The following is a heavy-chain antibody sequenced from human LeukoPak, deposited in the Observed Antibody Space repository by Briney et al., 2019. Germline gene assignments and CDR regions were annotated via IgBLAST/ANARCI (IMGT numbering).Heavy chain of an antibody. CDR1: GFTFSSYA. V-gene: IGHV3-23*01. Sequence: PPGGSLRLSCAASGFTFSSYAMSWVRQAPGKGLEWVSAISGSGGSTYYADSVKGRFTISRDNSKNTLYLQMNSLRAEDTAVYYCARDHSSSGEGNWFDPWGQGTLVTVSS. D-gene: IGHD6-6*01. J-gene: IGHJ5*02. CDR3: ARDHSSSGEGNWFDP. CDR2: ISGSGGST.